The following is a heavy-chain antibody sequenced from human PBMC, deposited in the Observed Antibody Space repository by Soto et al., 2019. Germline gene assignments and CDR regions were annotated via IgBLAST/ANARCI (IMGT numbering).Heavy chain of an antibody. CDR1: ADSISRSYW. CDR3: TSKSGKLLADAFAI. D-gene: IGHD3-10*01. V-gene: IGHV4-4*02. Sequence: PSETLSLTCAVSADSISRSYWWSWVRQLPGKGLEWIGEIYHSGSTIYNPSLQSRVTLSVDKSKNEFSLKMSSVTDADTAVYYCTSKSGKLLADAFAIWGQGTMVT. J-gene: IGHJ3*02. CDR2: IYHSGST.